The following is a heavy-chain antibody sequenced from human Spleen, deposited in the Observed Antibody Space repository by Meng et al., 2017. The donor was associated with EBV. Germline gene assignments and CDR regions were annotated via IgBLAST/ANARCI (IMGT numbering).Heavy chain of an antibody. V-gene: IGHV3-33*01. D-gene: IGHD6-6*01. J-gene: IGHJ4*02. CDR2: IWYDGSNK. Sequence: QVQLVESGGGVVQPGRSLRLSCTASRFTFNFYVMHWVRQAPGKGLEWVAVIWYDGSNKYYADSVKGRFTISRDNSKSRLYLEMNNLRAEDTAVYYCARGLKYFDYWGQGTLVTVSS. CDR1: RFTFNFYV. CDR3: ARGLKYFDY.